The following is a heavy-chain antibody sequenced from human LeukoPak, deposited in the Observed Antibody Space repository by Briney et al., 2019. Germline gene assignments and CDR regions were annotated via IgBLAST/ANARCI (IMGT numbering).Heavy chain of an antibody. CDR3: ARDTPLDY. Sequence: SVKVSCKASGGTFSSYAISWVRQAPGQGLEWMGGIIPIFGTANYAQKFQGRVTMTRDTSTSAVYMELSSLRSEDTAVYYCARDTPLDYWGQGTLVTVSS. J-gene: IGHJ4*02. CDR1: GGTFSSYA. CDR2: IIPIFGTA. V-gene: IGHV1-69*05.